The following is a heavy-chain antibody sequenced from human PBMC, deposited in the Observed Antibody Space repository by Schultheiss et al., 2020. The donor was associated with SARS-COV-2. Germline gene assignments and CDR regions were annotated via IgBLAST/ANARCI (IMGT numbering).Heavy chain of an antibody. CDR3: AKGKWELLGWFDP. D-gene: IGHD1-26*01. CDR1: GFTFNTYA. V-gene: IGHV3-23*01. CDR2: INYSGGST. Sequence: GESLKISCAASGFTFNTYAMGWVRQTPGKGLQWVSGINYSGGSTFYADSVKGRFTISTDGSENTLYLLMISLRAEDTAVYYCAKGKWELLGWFDPWGQGTLVTVSS. J-gene: IGHJ5*02.